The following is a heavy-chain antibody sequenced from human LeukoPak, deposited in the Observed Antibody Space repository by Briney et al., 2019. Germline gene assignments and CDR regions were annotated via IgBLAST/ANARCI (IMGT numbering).Heavy chain of an antibody. CDR1: GFTFSSYS. J-gene: IGHJ3*02. D-gene: IGHD3-3*01. V-gene: IGHV3-48*01. CDR2: ISSSSSTI. CDR3: ARAPRFSSDAFDI. Sequence: HPGGSLRLSCAASGFTFSSYSMNWVRQAPGKGLEWVSYISSSSSTIYYADSVKGRFTISRDNAKNSLYLQMNSLRAEDTAVYYCARAPRFSSDAFDIWGQGTMVTVSS.